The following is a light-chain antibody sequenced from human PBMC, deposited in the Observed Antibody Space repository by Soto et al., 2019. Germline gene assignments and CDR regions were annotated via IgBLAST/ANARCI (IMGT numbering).Light chain of an antibody. CDR2: EAS. CDR1: QSVSSY. Sequence: IVLTQSPGTLSFSPGERATLSCRASQSVSSYLAWYQQKPDQAPRLLIYEASTRATGIPARFSGSGSGTEFALTISSLQSEDFAVYYCQQYNKWPLTFGAGNKVE. V-gene: IGKV3-15*01. CDR3: QQYNKWPLT. J-gene: IGKJ4*01.